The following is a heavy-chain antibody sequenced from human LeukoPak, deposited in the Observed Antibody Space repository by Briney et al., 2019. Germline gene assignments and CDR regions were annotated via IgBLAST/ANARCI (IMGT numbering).Heavy chain of an antibody. D-gene: IGHD2-2*01. V-gene: IGHV7-4-1*02. CDR3: ARQGPGYCSSTSCYGVDY. CDR2: INTNTGNP. Sequence: ASVKVSCTASGYTFTSCAMNWVRQAPGQGLEWMGWINTNTGNPTYAQGFTGRFVFSLDTSVSTAYLQISSLKAEDTAVYYCARQGPGYCSSTSCYGVDYWGQGTLVTVSS. J-gene: IGHJ4*02. CDR1: GYTFTSCA.